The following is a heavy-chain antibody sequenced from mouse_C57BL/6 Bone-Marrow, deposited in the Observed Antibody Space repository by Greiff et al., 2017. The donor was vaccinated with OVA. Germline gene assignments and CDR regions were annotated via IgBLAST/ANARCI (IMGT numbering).Heavy chain of an antibody. V-gene: IGHV1-4*01. CDR2: INPSSGYT. D-gene: IGHD2-4*01. CDR3: ARGLRRRYFDN. J-gene: IGHJ2*01. CDR1: GYTFTSYT. Sequence: VQLQQSGAELARPGASVKMSCKASGYTFTSYTTHWVKQRPGQGLEWIGYINPSSGYTKYNQKFKDKATLTADKSSSTAYMQLSSLTSEDSAVYYCARGLRRRYFDNWGQGTTLTVSS.